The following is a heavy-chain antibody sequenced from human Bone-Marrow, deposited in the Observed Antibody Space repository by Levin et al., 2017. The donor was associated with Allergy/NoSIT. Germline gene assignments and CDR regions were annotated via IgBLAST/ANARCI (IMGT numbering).Heavy chain of an antibody. Sequence: VASVKVSCTASGYTFTAYYIHWLRQAPGHGLEWMGRINPNTGAANYAQNFQGKVTMTRDTFITTVYMDLSRLTSDDSAVYYCVRVPVLRYFDRDYFDFWGQGTLVTVSS. CDR1: GYTFTAYY. CDR3: VRVPVLRYFDRDYFDF. CDR2: INPNTGAA. D-gene: IGHD3-9*01. V-gene: IGHV1-2*02. J-gene: IGHJ4*01.